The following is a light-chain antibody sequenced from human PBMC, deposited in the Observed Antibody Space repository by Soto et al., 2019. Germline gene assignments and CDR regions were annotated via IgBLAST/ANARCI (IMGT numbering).Light chain of an antibody. V-gene: IGKV3-11*01. CDR2: DAS. CDR3: QQRSNWPLT. J-gene: IGKJ4*01. CDR1: QSVSSY. Sequence: EIVSTQSPATLSLSPGERATLSCRASQSVSSYLAWYQQKPGQAPRLLIYDASNRATGIPARFSGSGSGTDFTLTISSLEPEDFAVYYCQQRSNWPLTFGGGTK.